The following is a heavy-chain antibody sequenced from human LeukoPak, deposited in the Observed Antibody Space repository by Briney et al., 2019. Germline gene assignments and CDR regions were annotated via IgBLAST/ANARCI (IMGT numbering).Heavy chain of an antibody. D-gene: IGHD6-25*01. Sequence: PGGSLRLSCKGPGLTFSSFEMGRVRQAPGKGLEWVSGISASGGDTWYPDSVKGRFTISRDNSKNTLFLQMNSLRVEDASLYYCEQVAAGPRYWGQGTRVTVSS. J-gene: IGHJ4*02. CDR1: GLTFSSFE. V-gene: IGHV3-23*01. CDR3: EQVAAGPRY. CDR2: ISASGGDT.